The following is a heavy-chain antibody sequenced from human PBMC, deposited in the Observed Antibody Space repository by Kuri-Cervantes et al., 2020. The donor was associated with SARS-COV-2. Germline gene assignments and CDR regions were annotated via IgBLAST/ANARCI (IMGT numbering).Heavy chain of an antibody. CDR2: ISGSGGST. CDR3: AKDSITIFGVVIAQEYFQH. CDR1: GGSISSGSYY. D-gene: IGHD3-3*01. J-gene: IGHJ1*01. V-gene: IGHV3-23*01. Sequence: GGSLRLSCTVSGGSISSGSYYWSWVRQAPGKGLEWVSAISGSGGSTYYADSVKGRFTISRDNSKNTLYLQMNSLRAEDTAVYYCAKDSITIFGVVIAQEYFQHWGQGTLVTVSS.